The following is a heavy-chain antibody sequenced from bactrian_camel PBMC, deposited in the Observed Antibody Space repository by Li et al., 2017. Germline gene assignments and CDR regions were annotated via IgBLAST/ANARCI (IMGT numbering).Heavy chain of an antibody. J-gene: IGHJ4*01. D-gene: IGHD5*01. V-gene: IGHV3S1*01. Sequence: HVQLVESGGGAVVTGGSLRLSCEWSGSSYCLGWFRQGPGGEREGVAGIDTSGATNYAYSVAGRFTISKDSAKKTLYLQMTNLKPEDAAMYYCAARQPCRVWLGYEDPGEYNIWGQGTQVTVS. CDR3: AARQPCRVWLGYEDPGEYNI. CDR2: IDTSGAT. CDR1: GSSYC.